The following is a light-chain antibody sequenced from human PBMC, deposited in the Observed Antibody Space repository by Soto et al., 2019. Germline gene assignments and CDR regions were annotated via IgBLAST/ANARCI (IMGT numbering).Light chain of an antibody. CDR3: SSYTSSSTYV. J-gene: IGLJ1*01. Sequence: QSALTQPASLSGSPGQSITISCTETSSDVGGYNYVSWHQQHPGKAPKLMIYDVRNRPSGVSNRFSGSKSGNTASLTISGLQAEDEADYYCSSYTSSSTYVFGTGTKVTVL. CDR2: DVR. V-gene: IGLV2-14*03. CDR1: SSDVGGYNY.